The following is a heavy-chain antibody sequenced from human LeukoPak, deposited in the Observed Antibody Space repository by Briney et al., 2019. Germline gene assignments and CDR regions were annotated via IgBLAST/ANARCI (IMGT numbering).Heavy chain of an antibody. V-gene: IGHV3-7*01. CDR3: ARNRGTSD. D-gene: IGHD1-1*01. J-gene: IGHJ4*02. CDR2: IGEDESET. Sequence: GGSLRLSCAASGFTFSSYAMSWVRQAPGKGLEWVANIGEDESETNYVDSVKGRFTISRDNAKNSLYLQMNSLRAEDTVVYCCARNRGTSDWGQGTRVTVSS. CDR1: GFTFSSYA.